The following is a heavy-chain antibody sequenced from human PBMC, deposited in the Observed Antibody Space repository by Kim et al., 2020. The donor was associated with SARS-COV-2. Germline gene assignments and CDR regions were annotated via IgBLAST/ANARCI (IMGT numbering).Heavy chain of an antibody. D-gene: IGHD6-13*01. V-gene: IGHV3-7*01. CDR1: GFTFSSYW. J-gene: IGHJ4*02. CDR2: IKQDGSEK. CDR3: AKAMGIAAAGPPEGY. Sequence: GGSLRLSCAASGFTFSSYWMSWVRQAPGKGLEWVANIKQDGSEKYYVDSVKGRFTISRDNAKNSLYLQMNSLRAEDTAVYYCAKAMGIAAAGPPEGYWGQGTLVTVSS.